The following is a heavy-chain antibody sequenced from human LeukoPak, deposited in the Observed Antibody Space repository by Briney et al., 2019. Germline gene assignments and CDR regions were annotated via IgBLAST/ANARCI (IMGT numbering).Heavy chain of an antibody. Sequence: PGGSLRLSCAASGFTFSSYAMSWVRQAPGKGLEWVSAISGSGGSTYYADSVKGRLTISRDNSKNTLYLQMNSLRAEDTAVYYCAKDPEDCSGGSCYSEYFQHWGQGTLVTVSS. CDR2: ISGSGGST. CDR3: AKDPEDCSGGSCYSEYFQH. D-gene: IGHD2-15*01. CDR1: GFTFSSYA. J-gene: IGHJ1*01. V-gene: IGHV3-23*01.